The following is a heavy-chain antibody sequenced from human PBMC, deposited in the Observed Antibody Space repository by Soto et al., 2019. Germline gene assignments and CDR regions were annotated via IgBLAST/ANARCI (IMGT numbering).Heavy chain of an antibody. Sequence: ASVKVSCKASGYTFTGYYMHWVRQAPGQGLEWMGWINPNSGGTNYAQKFQGWVTMTRDTSISTAYMELSRLRSDDTAVYYCARGGYSSSPPSHNWIDPWGQGTLVTGSS. V-gene: IGHV1-2*04. CDR3: ARGGYSSSPPSHNWIDP. D-gene: IGHD6-6*01. CDR1: GYTFTGYY. CDR2: INPNSGGT. J-gene: IGHJ5*02.